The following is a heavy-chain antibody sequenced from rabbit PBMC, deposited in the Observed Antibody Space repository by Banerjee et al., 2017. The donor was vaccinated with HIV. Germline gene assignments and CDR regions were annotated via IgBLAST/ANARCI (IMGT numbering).Heavy chain of an antibody. CDR1: GFSFTSSYW. Sequence: QEQLEESGGDLVKPEGSLTLTCTASGFSFTSSYWICWVRQAPGKGPEWIACIDNGDGSTYYATWAKGRFTISKTSSTTVTLQMTSLTTADTATYFCAKTDGSFIYFSLWGPGTLVTVS. V-gene: IGHV1S45*01. CDR3: AKTDGSFIYFSL. CDR2: IDNGDGST. J-gene: IGHJ4*01. D-gene: IGHD5-1*01.